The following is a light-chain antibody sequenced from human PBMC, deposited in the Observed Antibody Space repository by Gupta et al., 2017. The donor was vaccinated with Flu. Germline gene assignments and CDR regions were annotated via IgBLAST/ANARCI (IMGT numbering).Light chain of an antibody. CDR3: MQTLQSWT. CDR2: LGS. V-gene: IGKV2-28*01. CDR1: QSLLHSDGYNY. Sequence: DIVMTQSPLSLPVTPGEPASISCRSSQSLLHSDGYNYLDWYLQKPGQSPQLLTNLGSNRASGVPDRFSGSGSGTEFTLKISRVEAEDVGFYFCMQTLQSWTFGQGTKVEIK. J-gene: IGKJ1*01.